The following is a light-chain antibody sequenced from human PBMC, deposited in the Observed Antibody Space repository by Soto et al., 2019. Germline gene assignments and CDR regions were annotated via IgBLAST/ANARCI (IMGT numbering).Light chain of an antibody. CDR3: SSYAGRNNFV. CDR1: SSDVGAYNY. J-gene: IGLJ2*01. V-gene: IGLV2-8*01. Sequence: QSVLTQPPSASGSPGQSVTISCTGTSSDVGAYNYVSWYQQHPGKAPKLLIYDVSKRPSGVPDRVSGSKSGNTASLTVSGLQGEDEADYYCSSYAGRNNFVFGGGTKLTVL. CDR2: DVS.